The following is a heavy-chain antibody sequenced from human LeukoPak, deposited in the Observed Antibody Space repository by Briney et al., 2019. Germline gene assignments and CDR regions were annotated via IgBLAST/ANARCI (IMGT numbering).Heavy chain of an antibody. CDR3: ARDYSSSEGGLFDP. CDR2: IRYDGSNK. D-gene: IGHD6-6*01. V-gene: IGHV3-30*02. J-gene: IGHJ5*02. Sequence: PGGSLRLSCAASGFTFSSYGMHWVRQAPGKGLEWVAFIRYDGSNKYYADSVKGRFTISRDNSKNTLYLQMNSLRAEDTAVYYCARDYSSSEGGLFDPWGQGALVTVSS. CDR1: GFTFSSYG.